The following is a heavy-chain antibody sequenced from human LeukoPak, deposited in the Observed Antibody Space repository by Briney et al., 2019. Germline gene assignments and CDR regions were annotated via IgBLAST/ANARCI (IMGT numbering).Heavy chain of an antibody. CDR2: ISYDGSNK. J-gene: IGHJ4*02. Sequence: PGGSLRLSCAASGFTFSSYAMHWVRQAPGKGLELVAVISYDGSNKYYADSVKGRFNISRDNSKNTLYLQMNSLRGEDTAVYYCAREDSSSWVFDYWGQGTLVTVSS. D-gene: IGHD6-13*01. CDR1: GFTFSSYA. CDR3: AREDSSSWVFDY. V-gene: IGHV3-30-3*01.